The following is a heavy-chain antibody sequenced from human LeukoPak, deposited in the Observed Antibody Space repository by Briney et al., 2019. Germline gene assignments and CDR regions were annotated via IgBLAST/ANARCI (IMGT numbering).Heavy chain of an antibody. CDR2: IIPILGIA. D-gene: IGHD6-6*01. CDR1: GGTFSSYA. V-gene: IGHV1-69*04. J-gene: IGHJ5*02. CDR3: AREYSSFVRWFDP. Sequence: GASVKVSCKASGGTFSSYAISWVRQAPGQGLEWMGRIIPILGIANYAQKFQGRVTMTRDTSTSTVYMELSSLRSEDTAVYYCAREYSSFVRWFDPWGQGTLVTVSS.